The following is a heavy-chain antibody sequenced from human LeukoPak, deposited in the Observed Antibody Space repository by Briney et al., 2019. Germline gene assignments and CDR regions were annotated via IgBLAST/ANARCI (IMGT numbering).Heavy chain of an antibody. CDR2: INHSGST. CDR1: GGSFSGYY. D-gene: IGHD5-24*01. J-gene: IGHJ4*02. Sequence: SETLSLTCAVYGGSFSGYYWSWIRQPPGKGLEWIGEINHSGSTNYNPSLKSRVTISVDTSKNQFSLKLSSVTAAVTAVYYCARVEMATISRRRYFDYWGQGTLVTVSS. V-gene: IGHV4-34*01. CDR3: ARVEMATISRRRYFDY.